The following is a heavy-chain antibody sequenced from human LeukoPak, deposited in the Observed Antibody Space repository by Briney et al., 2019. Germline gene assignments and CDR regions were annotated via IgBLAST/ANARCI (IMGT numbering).Heavy chain of an antibody. J-gene: IGHJ4*02. D-gene: IGHD3-10*01. CDR1: GYTFISYA. V-gene: IGHV1-3*01. CDR2: INAGNGNT. Sequence: GTSVKVSCKASGYTFISYAMHWVRQAPGQRLEWMGWINAGNGNTKYSQKFQGRVTITRDTSASTAYMGLSSLRSEDTAVYYCARAYYGSGSYFYWGQGTLVTVSS. CDR3: ARAYYGSGSYFY.